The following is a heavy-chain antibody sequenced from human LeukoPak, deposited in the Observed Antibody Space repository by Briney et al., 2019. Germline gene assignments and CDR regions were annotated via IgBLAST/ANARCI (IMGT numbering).Heavy chain of an antibody. CDR1: GGSFSGYY. D-gene: IGHD1-1*01. Sequence: SETLSLTCAVSGGSFSGYYWTWIRQPPGKGLEWIGEINHSGSANYNPSLKSRVTISLDTSKNQFSLNLSSVTAADTAVYYCASVMEDVDYWGQGTLVTVSS. J-gene: IGHJ4*02. CDR3: ASVMEDVDY. V-gene: IGHV4-34*01. CDR2: INHSGSA.